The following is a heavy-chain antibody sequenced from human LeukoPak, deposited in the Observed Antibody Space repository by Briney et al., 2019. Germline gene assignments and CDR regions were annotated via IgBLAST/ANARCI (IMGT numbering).Heavy chain of an antibody. Sequence: GGSLRLSCAASGFTFSSYSMNWVRQAPGKGLEWVSSISSSSSYIYYADSVKGRFTISRDNAKNSLYLQMNSLRAEDTAVYYCAKDPAGFRYSTTGVGFDPWGQGTLVTVSS. J-gene: IGHJ5*02. CDR2: ISSSSSYI. CDR3: AKDPAGFRYSTTGVGFDP. D-gene: IGHD6-13*01. V-gene: IGHV3-21*01. CDR1: GFTFSSYS.